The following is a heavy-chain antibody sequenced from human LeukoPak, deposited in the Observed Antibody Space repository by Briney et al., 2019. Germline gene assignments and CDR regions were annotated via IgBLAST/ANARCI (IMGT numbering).Heavy chain of an antibody. Sequence: ASVKVSCKASGGTFSNYTISWVRQAPGQGLEWMGWINPNSGGTNYAQKFQGRVTMTRDTSISTAYMELSRLRSDDTAVYYCAPGLGLLLGELWWGGDAFDIWGQGTMVTVST. J-gene: IGHJ3*02. V-gene: IGHV1-2*02. CDR1: GGTFSNYT. CDR3: APGLGLLLGELWWGGDAFDI. CDR2: INPNSGGT. D-gene: IGHD3-16*01.